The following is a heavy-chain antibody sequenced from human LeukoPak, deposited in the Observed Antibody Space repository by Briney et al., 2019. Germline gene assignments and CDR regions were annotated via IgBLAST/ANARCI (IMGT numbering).Heavy chain of an antibody. CDR1: GGSISSSSYY. D-gene: IGHD3-16*01. V-gene: IGHV4-39*01. CDR3: ARCYIMINWFDP. J-gene: IGHJ5*02. Sequence: PSETLSLTCTVSGGSISSSSYYWGWIRQPPGKGLEWIGSIYYSGSTYYNPALKSRVTISVDTSKNQFSLKLSSVTAADTAAYYCARCYIMINWFDPWGQGTLVTVSS. CDR2: IYYSGST.